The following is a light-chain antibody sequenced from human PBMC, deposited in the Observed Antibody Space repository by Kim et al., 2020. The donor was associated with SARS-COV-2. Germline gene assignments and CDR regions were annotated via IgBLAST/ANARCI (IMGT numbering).Light chain of an antibody. CDR1: QTVSSNL. CDR2: GAS. CDR3: QRYGSSPPWT. Sequence: EVVLTQSPGTLSLSPGERATLSCRASQTVSSNLLAWYQQKPGQAPRLLIYGASSRATGIPDRFSGSGSGTDFTLTISRLEPEDFAVYYCQRYGSSPPWTFGQGTKVDI. J-gene: IGKJ1*01. V-gene: IGKV3-20*01.